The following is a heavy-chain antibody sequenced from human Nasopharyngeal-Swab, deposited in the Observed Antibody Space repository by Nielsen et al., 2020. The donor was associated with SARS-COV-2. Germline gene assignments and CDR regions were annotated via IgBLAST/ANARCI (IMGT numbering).Heavy chain of an antibody. J-gene: IGHJ5*02. CDR1: GFTFDDYA. V-gene: IGHV3-9*01. Sequence: SLKLSCAASGFTFDDYAMHWVRQAPGKGLEWVSGISWNSGSIGYADSVKGRFTISRDNAKNSLYLQMNSLRAEDTALYYCAKAGSYYVFFSNWFDPWGQGTLVTVSS. CDR3: AKAGSYYVFFSNWFDP. D-gene: IGHD1-26*01. CDR2: ISWNSGSI.